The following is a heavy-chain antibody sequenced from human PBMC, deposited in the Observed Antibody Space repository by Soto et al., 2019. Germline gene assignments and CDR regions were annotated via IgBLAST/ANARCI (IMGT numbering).Heavy chain of an antibody. CDR2: ISSSSSYI. CDR1: GFTFSSYS. Sequence: GGSLRLSCAASGFTFSSYSMNWVRQAPGKGLEWVSSISSSSSYIYYADSVKGRFTISRDNAKNSLYLQMNSLRAEDTAVYYCATGAPEGYDFWSGFLDYWGQGTLVTVSS. D-gene: IGHD3-3*01. J-gene: IGHJ4*02. V-gene: IGHV3-21*01. CDR3: ATGAPEGYDFWSGFLDY.